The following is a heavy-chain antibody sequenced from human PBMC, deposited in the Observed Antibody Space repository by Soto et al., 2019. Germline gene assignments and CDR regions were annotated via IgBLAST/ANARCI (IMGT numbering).Heavy chain of an antibody. J-gene: IGHJ5*02. V-gene: IGHV4-59*01. Sequence: PSETLSLTCTVSGGSIRSSYWTWIRRPPGKGLEWIGHMYFSGTTNFNPSLKSRITMSVDTSKNQFSLKLSSVTAADTAVYYCARAAETGGNWFDPWGQGTLVTVSS. CDR1: GGSIRSSY. CDR3: ARAAETGGNWFDP. D-gene: IGHD1-1*01. CDR2: MYFSGTT.